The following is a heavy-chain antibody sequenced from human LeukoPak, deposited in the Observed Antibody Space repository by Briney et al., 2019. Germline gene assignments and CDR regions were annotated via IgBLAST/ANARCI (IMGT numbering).Heavy chain of an antibody. CDR2: ISSSGSTI. CDR3: ARVGYDILTGYYSGYFDY. V-gene: IGHV3-48*03. D-gene: IGHD3-9*01. CDR1: GFTFSSYE. J-gene: IGHJ4*02. Sequence: GGSLRLSCAASGFTFSSYEMNWVRQAPGKGLEWVSYISSSGSTIYYADSVKGRFTISRDNAKNLLYLQMNSLRAEDTAVYYCARVGYDILTGYYSGYFDYWGQGTLVTVSS.